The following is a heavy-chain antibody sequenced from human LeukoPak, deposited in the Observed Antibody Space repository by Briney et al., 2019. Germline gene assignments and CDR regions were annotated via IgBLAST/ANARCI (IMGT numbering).Heavy chain of an antibody. CDR2: VYYTGST. CDR1: GGSINNYY. Sequence: SETLSLTCTVSGGSINNYYWTWIRQPPGKGLECIGYVYYTGSTYYNPSLKSRVTISVDTSKNQFSLKLNSVTAADTAVYYCARDSSTVATRHFDYWGQGTLVTVSS. CDR3: ARDSSTVATRHFDY. V-gene: IGHV4-59*01. J-gene: IGHJ4*02. D-gene: IGHD4-17*01.